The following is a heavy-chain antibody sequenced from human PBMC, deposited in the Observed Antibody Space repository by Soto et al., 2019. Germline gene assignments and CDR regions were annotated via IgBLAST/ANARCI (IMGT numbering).Heavy chain of an antibody. D-gene: IGHD5-12*01. Sequence: AASVKVSGKASGGSSSNFGISWVRQAPGQGLEWMGGIVPVFGRPNYAQRFRGRLTITADESTSTGYMELISLRSDDTAVYYCAREGSGYNFWGQGTQVTVSS. CDR2: IVPVFGRP. CDR3: AREGSGYNF. V-gene: IGHV1-69*13. J-gene: IGHJ4*02. CDR1: GGSSSNFG.